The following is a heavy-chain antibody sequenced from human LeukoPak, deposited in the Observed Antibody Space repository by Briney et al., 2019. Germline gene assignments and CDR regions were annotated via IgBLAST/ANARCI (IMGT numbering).Heavy chain of an antibody. CDR3: AKDSRIGRPRAFDC. J-gene: IGHJ4*02. Sequence: GGSLRLSCAASGFTFRSYAMTWVRQAPGKGLEWVSSISDSGDSTYYADSVKGRFIISRDSSKNTLYLQMSSLRAEDSAVYYCAKDSRIGRPRAFDCWGQGILVTVS. CDR1: GFTFRSYA. CDR2: ISDSGDST. V-gene: IGHV3-23*01. D-gene: IGHD1-26*01.